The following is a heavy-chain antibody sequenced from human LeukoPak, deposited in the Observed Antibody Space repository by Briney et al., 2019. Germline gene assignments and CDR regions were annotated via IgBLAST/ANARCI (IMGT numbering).Heavy chain of an antibody. CDR3: ARESSGYYYGIDP. CDR1: GFTFSTYE. CDR2: ISSSGSTI. Sequence: GGSLRLSCAASGFTFSTYEMNWVRQAPGKGLEWVSYISSSGSTIYYADSVKGRFTISRDNAKNSLYLQMNSLRAGDTAVYYCARESSGYYYGIDPWGQGTLVTVSS. D-gene: IGHD3-22*01. V-gene: IGHV3-48*03. J-gene: IGHJ5*02.